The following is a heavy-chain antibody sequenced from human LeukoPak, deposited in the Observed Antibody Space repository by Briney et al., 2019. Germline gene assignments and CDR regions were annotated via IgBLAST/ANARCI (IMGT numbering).Heavy chain of an antibody. V-gene: IGHV3-21*01. CDR1: EFVFSNHA. J-gene: IGHJ4*02. CDR2: ITSDSSNI. D-gene: IGHD6-19*01. CDR3: AKDFTPDSSGWEPPMIDY. Sequence: GGSLRLSCVASEFVFSNHAMIWVRQAPGKGLEWISSITSDSSNIFYANSVRGRFTISRDNSKNTLYLQMNSLRAEDTAVYYCAKDFTPDSSGWEPPMIDYWGQGTLVTVSS.